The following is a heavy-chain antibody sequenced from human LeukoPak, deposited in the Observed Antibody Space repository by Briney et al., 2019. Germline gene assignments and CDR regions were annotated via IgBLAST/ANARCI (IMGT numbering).Heavy chain of an antibody. D-gene: IGHD1-26*01. V-gene: IGHV1-2*02. CDR2: INPNSGGT. Sequence: ASVKVSCKASGYTFTGYYMHWVRQAPGQGLEWMGWINPNSGGTNYAQKFQGRVTMTRDTSISTAYMELSRLRSDDTAVYYCARDGYSGSSYFDYWGQGTLVTVSS. CDR1: GYTFTGYY. CDR3: ARDGYSGSSYFDY. J-gene: IGHJ4*02.